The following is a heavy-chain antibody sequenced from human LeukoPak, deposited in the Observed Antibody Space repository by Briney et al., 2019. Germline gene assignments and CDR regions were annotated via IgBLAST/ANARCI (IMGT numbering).Heavy chain of an antibody. CDR1: GGSISSYY. CDR3: ARDRDGYPSDY. CDR2: IYYSGST. J-gene: IGHJ4*02. V-gene: IGHV4-59*01. D-gene: IGHD5-24*01. Sequence: SETLSLTCTVSGGSISSYYWSWIRQPPGKGLEWIGYIYYSGSTNYNPSLESRVTISVDTSKNQFFLKLISVTAADTAVYYCARDRDGYPSDYWGQGTLVTVSS.